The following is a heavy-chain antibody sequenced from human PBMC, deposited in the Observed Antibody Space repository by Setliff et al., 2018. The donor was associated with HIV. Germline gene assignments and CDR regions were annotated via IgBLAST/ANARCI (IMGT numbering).Heavy chain of an antibody. CDR2: FVPMFGSA. D-gene: IGHD3-10*01. J-gene: IGHJ5*02. V-gene: IGHV1-69*13. CDR1: GGSFSNYA. Sequence: GASVKVSCKASGGSFSNYAFSWVRQAPGQGLEWMGGFVPMFGSANYAQKFQGGLTITADESTTTVYMELSRFRSEDTAVYYCARGRYYDSGTYFTETWGQGTLVTVSS. CDR3: ARGRYYDSGTYFTET.